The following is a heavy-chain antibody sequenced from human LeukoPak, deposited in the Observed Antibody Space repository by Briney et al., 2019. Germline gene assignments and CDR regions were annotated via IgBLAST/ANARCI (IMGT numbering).Heavy chain of an antibody. CDR3: AKGAVLLWFGELYPWTELDY. Sequence: GGSLRLSCAASGFTFTSYAMSWVRQAPGKGLEWVSLISGSSGGTYYADSVKGRFTISRDNSKNTLYLQMNSLRAEDTAVYYCAKGAVLLWFGELYPWTELDYWGQGTLVTVSS. V-gene: IGHV3-23*01. CDR2: ISGSSGGT. J-gene: IGHJ4*02. CDR1: GFTFTSYA. D-gene: IGHD3-10*01.